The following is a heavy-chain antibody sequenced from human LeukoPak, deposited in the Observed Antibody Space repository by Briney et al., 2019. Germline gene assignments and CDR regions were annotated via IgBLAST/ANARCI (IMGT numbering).Heavy chain of an antibody. Sequence: GGALRLSCAASGFTFDDYGMRSVRQAPGKGLEWVPGIHWKGGSTGYADSVKGRFTISRDNAKNSVYLQMNSLRAEDTALYYCARDANRSWGIYSGSYYDYWGQGTLVTVSS. CDR1: GFTFDDYG. J-gene: IGHJ4*02. D-gene: IGHD1-26*01. CDR2: IHWKGGST. V-gene: IGHV3-20*04. CDR3: ARDANRSWGIYSGSYYDY.